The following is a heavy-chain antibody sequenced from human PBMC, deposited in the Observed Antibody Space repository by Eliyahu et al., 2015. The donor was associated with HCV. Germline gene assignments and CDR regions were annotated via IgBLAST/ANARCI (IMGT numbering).Heavy chain of an antibody. Sequence: QVQLQESGPGLLKPSETLSLTCSVSGASMXSXYWSWVRQSPGKGLEWIGYIAYSGSTNYNPSLKSRVTISVDTSKNEFSLTLRSVTAADTAVYFCAREVVGATLDYWGQGTLVTVSS. CDR1: GASMXSXY. J-gene: IGHJ4*02. D-gene: IGHD1-26*01. V-gene: IGHV4-59*01. CDR2: IAYSGST. CDR3: AREVVGATLDY.